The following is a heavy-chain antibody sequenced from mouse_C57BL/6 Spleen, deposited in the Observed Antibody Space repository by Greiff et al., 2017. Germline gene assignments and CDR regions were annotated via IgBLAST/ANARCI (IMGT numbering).Heavy chain of an antibody. Sequence: QVQLQQPGAELVRPGSSVKLSCKASGYTFTSYWMDWVKQRPGQGLEWIGNIYPSDGETHYNQKFKDKATLTVDKSSSTAYMQLSSLTSEDSAVYYCARWSYYSNYDWYFDVWGTGTTVTVSS. CDR3: ARWSYYSNYDWYFDV. V-gene: IGHV1-61*01. D-gene: IGHD2-5*01. CDR1: GYTFTSYW. J-gene: IGHJ1*03. CDR2: IYPSDGET.